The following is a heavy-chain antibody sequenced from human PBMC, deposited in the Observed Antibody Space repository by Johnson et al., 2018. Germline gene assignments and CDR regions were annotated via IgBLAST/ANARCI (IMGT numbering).Heavy chain of an antibody. J-gene: IGHJ3*02. V-gene: IGHV3-30*03. CDR1: GFTFSSYG. CDR2: ISYDGSNK. CDR3: TRHLDRVQLWGNDAFDI. D-gene: IGHD5-18*01. Sequence: QVRLVQSGGGVVQPGRSLRLSCAASGFTFSSYGMHWVRQAPGTGLAWVAVISYDGSNKYYADSVKGRFTISRDDSKNTAYLQMNSLKTEDTAVYYCTRHLDRVQLWGNDAFDIWGQGTMVTVSS.